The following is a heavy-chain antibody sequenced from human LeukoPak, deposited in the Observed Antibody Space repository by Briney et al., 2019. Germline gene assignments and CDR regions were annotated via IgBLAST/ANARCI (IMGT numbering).Heavy chain of an antibody. V-gene: IGHV3-21*01. D-gene: IGHD6-19*01. CDR3: ARDDQWLEL. J-gene: IGHJ4*02. CDR1: GFTFSSYS. Sequence: GGPLRLSCAASGFTFSSYSMAWVRQAPGKGLEWVSSMSGSSGHIYYADSLEGRFTISRDNAKNSLYLQMNSLRAEDTAVYYCARDDQWLELWGQGTLVTVSS. CDR2: MSGSSGHI.